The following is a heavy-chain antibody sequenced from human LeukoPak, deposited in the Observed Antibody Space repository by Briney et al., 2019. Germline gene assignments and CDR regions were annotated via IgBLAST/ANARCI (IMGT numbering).Heavy chain of an antibody. D-gene: IGHD1-1*01. Sequence: PSETLSLTCTVSGGSISSYYWSWIRQPPGKGLEWVGYISYSENTNSNPSLKSRVTMSLDTSKNQFSLNLSSVTAADTAVYYCSRGTNRGAGNFDSWGQGALVTVSS. CDR2: ISYSENT. J-gene: IGHJ4*02. V-gene: IGHV4-59*01. CDR3: SRGTNRGAGNFDS. CDR1: GGSISSYY.